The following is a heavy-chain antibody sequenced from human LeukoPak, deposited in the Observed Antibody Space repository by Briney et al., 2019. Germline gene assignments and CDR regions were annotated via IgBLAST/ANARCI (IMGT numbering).Heavy chain of an antibody. V-gene: IGHV1-69*06. D-gene: IGHD6-19*01. J-gene: IGHJ4*02. CDR2: IIPIFGTA. CDR3: ARGPLRWLVLLK. CDR1: GGTFSSYA. Sequence: GASVKVSCKASGGTFSSYAISWVRQAPGQGLEWMGGIIPIFGTANYAQKFQGRVTITADKSTNTAYMELSSLRSEDTAVYYCARGPLRWLVLLKWGQGTLVSVS.